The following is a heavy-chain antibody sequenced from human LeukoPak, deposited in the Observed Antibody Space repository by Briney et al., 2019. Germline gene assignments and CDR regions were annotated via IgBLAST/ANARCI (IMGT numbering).Heavy chain of an antibody. Sequence: VKVSCKASGYTFTSYGISWVRQAPGQGLEWMGWISAYNGNTNYAQKLQGRVTMTTDTSTSTAYMELRSLRSDDTAVYYCARDILASRSGLCRYYGMDVWGQGTTVTVSS. D-gene: IGHD6-19*01. J-gene: IGHJ6*02. CDR2: ISAYNGNT. V-gene: IGHV1-18*01. CDR1: GYTFTSYG. CDR3: ARDILASRSGLCRYYGMDV.